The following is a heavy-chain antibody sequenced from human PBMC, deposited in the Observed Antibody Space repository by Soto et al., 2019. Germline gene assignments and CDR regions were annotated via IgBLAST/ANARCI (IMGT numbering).Heavy chain of an antibody. J-gene: IGHJ5*02. CDR1: GFTFSSYS. CDR2: ISSSSSYI. Sequence: PGGSLRLSCAASGFTFSSYSMNWVRQAPGKGLEWVSSISSSSSYIYYADSVKGRFTISRDNAKNSLYLQVNSLRAEDTAVYYCARDLFRITGTDWFDPWGQGTLVTVSS. D-gene: IGHD1-20*01. V-gene: IGHV3-21*01. CDR3: ARDLFRITGTDWFDP.